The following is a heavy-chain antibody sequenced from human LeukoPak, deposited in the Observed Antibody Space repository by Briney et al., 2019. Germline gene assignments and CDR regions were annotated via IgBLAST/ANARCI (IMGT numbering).Heavy chain of an antibody. CDR2: ISSGGATI. CDR1: GFTFSSFN. D-gene: IGHD2-2*01. CDR3: ARDRCVNTCYRGDAFDI. J-gene: IGHJ3*02. V-gene: IGHV3-48*01. Sequence: PGGSLRLSXAASGFTFSSFNMNWVLQSPGKGLEWISYISSGGATIFYADSVKGRFTISRDNAKNSVYLQMTNVRAEDTAVYYCARDRCVNTCYRGDAFDIWGQGTMVTVSS.